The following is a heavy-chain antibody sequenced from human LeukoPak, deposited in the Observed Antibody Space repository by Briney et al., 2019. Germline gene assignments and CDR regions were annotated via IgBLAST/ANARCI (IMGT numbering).Heavy chain of an antibody. CDR2: INQDGSVK. CDR3: ARDRQNHYYMDV. J-gene: IGHJ4*02. Sequence: PGGSLRLSCAASGFTFSDHWMNWVRQAPGKGLEGVANINQDGSVKSYVDSVKGRFTISRDNAKNSLYLQMNSLRAEDTAVYYCARDRQNHYYMDVWGQGTLVTVSS. CDR1: GFTFSDHW. D-gene: IGHD1-14*01. V-gene: IGHV3-7*01.